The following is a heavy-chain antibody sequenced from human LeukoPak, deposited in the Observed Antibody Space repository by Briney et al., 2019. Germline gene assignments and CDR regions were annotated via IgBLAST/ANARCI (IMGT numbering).Heavy chain of an antibody. D-gene: IGHD3-10*01. V-gene: IGHV1-2*02. Sequence: ASVKVSCKASGYTFTGYYIHWVRQAPGQGLEWMGWMNPNSGDTNSAQKFQGRVTMTRDTSISTAYMELSRLRSDDTAVYYCVRVGLLPMIRGVVSTPCDYWGQGTLVTVSS. CDR1: GYTFTGYY. CDR3: VRVGLLPMIRGVVSTPCDY. J-gene: IGHJ4*02. CDR2: MNPNSGDT.